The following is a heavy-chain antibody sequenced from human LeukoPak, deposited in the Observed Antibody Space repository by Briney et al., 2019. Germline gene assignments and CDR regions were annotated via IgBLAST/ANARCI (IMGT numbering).Heavy chain of an antibody. CDR1: GFTFSSYA. CDR3: ARDCSSTSCYIH. CDR2: ISYDGSNK. Sequence: GGSLRLSCAASGFTFSSYAMHWVRQAPGKGLEWVAVISYDGSNKYYADSVKGRFTISRDNSKNTLYLQMNSLRAEDTAVYYCARDCSSTSCYIHWGQGTLVTVSS. D-gene: IGHD2-2*02. J-gene: IGHJ4*02. V-gene: IGHV3-30-3*01.